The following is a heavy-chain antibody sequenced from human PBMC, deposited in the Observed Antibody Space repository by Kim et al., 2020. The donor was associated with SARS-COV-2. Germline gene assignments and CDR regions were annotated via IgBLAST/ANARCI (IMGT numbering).Heavy chain of an antibody. CDR1: GFTFSSYA. D-gene: IGHD3-10*01. CDR3: AKTVAPPSVLWFGRPGPFDY. J-gene: IGHJ4*02. CDR2: ISGSGGST. V-gene: IGHV3-23*01. Sequence: GGSLRLSCAASGFTFSSYAMSWVRQAPGKGLEWVSAISGSGGSTYYADSVKGRFTISRDNSKNTLYLQMNSLRAEDTAVYYCAKTVAPPSVLWFGRPGPFDYWGQGTLVTVSS.